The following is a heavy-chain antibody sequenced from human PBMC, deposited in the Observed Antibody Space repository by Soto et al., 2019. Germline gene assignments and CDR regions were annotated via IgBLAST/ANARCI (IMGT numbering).Heavy chain of an antibody. Sequence: EVQLLESGGGLVQPGGSLRLSCAASKFTFSNYAMSWVRQAPGKGLEWVSTITKSGSRTYYVDSVKGRFTISRDNSKNTLFLQLNSLRAEDRGRGCCARGRDDTEGDVEYFQNWGQGTLVTVSS. CDR1: KFTFSNYA. CDR3: ARGRDDTEGDVEYFQN. CDR2: ITKSGSRT. D-gene: IGHD3-16*01. J-gene: IGHJ1*01. V-gene: IGHV3-23*01.